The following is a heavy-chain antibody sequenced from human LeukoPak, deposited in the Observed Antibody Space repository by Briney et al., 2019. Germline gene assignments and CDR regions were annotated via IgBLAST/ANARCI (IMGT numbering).Heavy chain of an antibody. CDR2: TYYRSKWYN. CDR1: GDSVSSNSAA. D-gene: IGHD3-3*01. Sequence: PSQTLSLTCAISGDSVSSNSAAWNWIRQSPSRGLEWLGRTYYRSKWYNDYAVSVKSRITINPDTSKNQFSLQLNPVTPENTAVYYCARDTYYDFWSGSYFDYWGQGTLVTVSS. J-gene: IGHJ4*02. V-gene: IGHV6-1*01. CDR3: ARDTYYDFWSGSYFDY.